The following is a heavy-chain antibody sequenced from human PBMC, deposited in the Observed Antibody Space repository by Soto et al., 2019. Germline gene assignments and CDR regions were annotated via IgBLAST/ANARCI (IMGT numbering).Heavy chain of an antibody. CDR3: GKGGKGYDSSRSYPRHHYYPVDA. V-gene: IGHV1-18*01. D-gene: IGHD3-22*01. CDR1: GYTFTTYS. J-gene: IGHJ6*02. Sequence: ASVKVSCKASGYTFTTYSITWVRQAPGQGLEWMGWISAYNGHTGYAQKLQGRVTMTTDTSTSTAYMELRSLSSDDTAGYYCGKGGKGYDSSRSYPRHHYYPVDAWGQGTTVTLSS. CDR2: ISAYNGHT.